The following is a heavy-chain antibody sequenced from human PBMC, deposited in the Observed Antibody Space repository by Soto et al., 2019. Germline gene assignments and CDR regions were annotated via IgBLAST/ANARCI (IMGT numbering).Heavy chain of an antibody. CDR2: ISAYNGNT. CDR3: ARWVDCSGGSCYPNWFDP. J-gene: IGHJ5*02. Sequence: PGASVTVSCKASGYTFTSYGISWVRQAPGQGLEWMGWISAYNGNTNYAQKLQGRVTMTTDTSTSTAYMELRSLRSDDTAVYYCARWVDCSGGSCYPNWFDPWGQGTLVTVSS. V-gene: IGHV1-18*04. D-gene: IGHD2-15*01. CDR1: GYTFTSYG.